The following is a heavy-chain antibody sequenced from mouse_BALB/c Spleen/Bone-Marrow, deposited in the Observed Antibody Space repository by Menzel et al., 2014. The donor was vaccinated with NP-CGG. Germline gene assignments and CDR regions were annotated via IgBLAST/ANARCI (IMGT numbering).Heavy chain of an antibody. J-gene: IGHJ3*01. CDR1: GFNIEDSY. CDR3: AGGNYRFAY. Sequence: VQLQQSGAEIVKPGASVKSSCTASGFNIEDSYIYWMKQRPEQGLEWIGRIDPANGNTKYDPKFQGKATITVDTSSNTAYLQLSSLTSEDTAVYYCAGGNYRFAYWGQGTLVTVSA. D-gene: IGHD2-1*01. CDR2: IDPANGNT. V-gene: IGHV14-3*02.